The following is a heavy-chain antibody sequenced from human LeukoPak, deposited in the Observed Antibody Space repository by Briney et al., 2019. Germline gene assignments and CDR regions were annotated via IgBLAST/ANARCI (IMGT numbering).Heavy chain of an antibody. V-gene: IGHV4-59*01. CDR2: IYYSGST. CDR3: ASSTGSPLVWSKSGFDY. J-gene: IGHJ4*02. D-gene: IGHD1-14*01. Sequence: PSETLSLTCTVSGGSISSYYWSWIRQPPGKGLEWIGYIYYSGSTNYNPSLKSRVTISVDTSKNQFSLKLSSVTAADTAVYYCASSTGSPLVWSKSGFDYWGQGTLVTVSS. CDR1: GGSISSYY.